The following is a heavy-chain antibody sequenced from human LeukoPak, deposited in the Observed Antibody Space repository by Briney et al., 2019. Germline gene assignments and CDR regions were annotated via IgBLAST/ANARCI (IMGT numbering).Heavy chain of an antibody. Sequence: GRSLRLSCAASGFTFSSYGMHWVRQAPGKGLEWVAVISYDGSNKYFADSVKGRFTISRDNSKNTLYLQMNSLRAEDTAVYYCAKVSGILVFDYWGQGTLVTVSS. CDR1: GFTFSSYG. CDR3: AKVSGILVFDY. D-gene: IGHD1-26*01. CDR2: ISYDGSNK. J-gene: IGHJ4*02. V-gene: IGHV3-30*18.